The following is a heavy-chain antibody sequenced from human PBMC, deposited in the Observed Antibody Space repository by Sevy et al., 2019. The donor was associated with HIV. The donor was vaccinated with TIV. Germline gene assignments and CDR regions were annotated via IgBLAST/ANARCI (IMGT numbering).Heavy chain of an antibody. CDR1: GFTFSSYA. CDR3: ARAGAEYCSSTSCYIYYGMDV. D-gene: IGHD2-2*02. Sequence: GGSLRLSCAASGFTFSSYAMHWVRQAPGKGLEWVAVISYDGSNKYYADSVKGRFTISRDNSKNTLYLQMNSLRAEDTAVYYCARAGAEYCSSTSCYIYYGMDVWGHGTTVTVSS. V-gene: IGHV3-30-3*01. J-gene: IGHJ6*02. CDR2: ISYDGSNK.